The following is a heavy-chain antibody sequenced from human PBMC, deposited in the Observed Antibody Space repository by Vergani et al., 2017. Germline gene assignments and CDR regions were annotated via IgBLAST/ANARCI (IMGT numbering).Heavy chain of an antibody. Sequence: QVQLQESGPGLVKPSETLSLTCTVSGGSISSYYWSWIRQPPGKGLEWIGYIYYSGSTNYNPSLKSRVTISVDTSKNQFSLKLSSVTAANTAVYYCARQVVDTAMIDYWGQGTLVTVSS. J-gene: IGHJ4*02. CDR3: ARQVVDTAMIDY. CDR2: IYYSGST. CDR1: GGSISSYY. D-gene: IGHD5-18*01. V-gene: IGHV4-59*01.